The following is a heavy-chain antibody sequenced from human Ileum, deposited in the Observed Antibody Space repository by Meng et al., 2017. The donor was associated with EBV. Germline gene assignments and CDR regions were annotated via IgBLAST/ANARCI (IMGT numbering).Heavy chain of an antibody. CDR3: AHSTQSSGQRLSFDY. CDR2: IYWDDDK. J-gene: IGHJ4*02. Sequence: QITLKESGPTLVKPTXPLTLPCTFSGFSLSTSGVGVGWIRQSPGKALEWLALIYWDDDKRYSPSLKSRLTITKDTSKNQVVLTMTNMDPVDTATYYCAHSTQSSGQRLSFDYWGRGTLVTVSS. V-gene: IGHV2-5*02. CDR1: GFSLSTSGVG. D-gene: IGHD3-22*01.